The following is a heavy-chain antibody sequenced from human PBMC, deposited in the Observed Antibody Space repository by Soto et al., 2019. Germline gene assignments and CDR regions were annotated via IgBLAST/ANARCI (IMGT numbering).Heavy chain of an antibody. CDR2: IIPIFGTA. D-gene: IGHD2-2*01. Sequence: SVKVSCKASGGTFSSYAISWVRQAPGQGLEWMGGIIPIFGTANYAQRFQGRVTITADESTSTAYMELSSLRSEDTAVYYCARLVVPAAWGYYYYYYGMDVWGQGTTVTVYS. J-gene: IGHJ6*02. CDR1: GGTFSSYA. CDR3: ARLVVPAAWGYYYYYYGMDV. V-gene: IGHV1-69*13.